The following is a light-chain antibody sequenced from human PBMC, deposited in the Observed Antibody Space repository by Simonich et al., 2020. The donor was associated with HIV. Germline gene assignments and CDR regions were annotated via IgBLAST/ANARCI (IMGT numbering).Light chain of an antibody. Sequence: EIVLTQSPATLSLSPGERATLSCRASQSVSSYLAWYQQKPGQAPRLLIYGASNRATGIPARFSGSGSGTEFTLTISSLQSEDFAVYYCQQYNNWPPERTFGQGTKVEIK. J-gene: IGKJ1*01. CDR2: GAS. CDR1: QSVSSY. CDR3: QQYNNWPPERT. V-gene: IGKV3D-15*01.